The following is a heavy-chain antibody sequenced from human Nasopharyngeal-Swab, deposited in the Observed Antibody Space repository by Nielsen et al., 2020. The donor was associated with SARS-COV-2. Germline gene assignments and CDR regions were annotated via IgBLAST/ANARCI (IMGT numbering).Heavy chain of an antibody. D-gene: IGHD6-19*01. CDR1: GGSISSYY. CDR3: ARRAGSGWYGY. V-gene: IGHV4-59*01. CDR2: IYHSGST. Sequence: SETLSLTCTVSGGSISSYYWSWIRQPPGKGLEWIGYIYHSGSTNYNPSLKSRVTISVDTSKNQFSLKLSSVTAADTAVYYCARRAGSGWYGYWGQGTLVTVSS. J-gene: IGHJ4*02.